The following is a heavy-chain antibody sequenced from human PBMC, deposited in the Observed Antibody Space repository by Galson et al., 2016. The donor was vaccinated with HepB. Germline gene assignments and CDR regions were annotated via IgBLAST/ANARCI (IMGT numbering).Heavy chain of an antibody. D-gene: IGHD3-10*01. CDR3: ACNRRGVFLLDC. J-gene: IGHJ4*02. CDR1: GFTFRTYG. Sequence: SLRLSCAASGFTFRTYGMNWVRQAPGKGLEWVSSISSTGDYIYYADSVKGRFTTSRDNTKNLLYLQMNSLRVDDTAVYYCACNRRGVFLLDCWGQGTLVTVSS. CDR2: ISSTGDYI. V-gene: IGHV3-21*01.